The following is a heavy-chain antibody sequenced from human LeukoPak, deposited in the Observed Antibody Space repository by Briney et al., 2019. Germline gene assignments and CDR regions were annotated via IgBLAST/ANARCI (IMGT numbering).Heavy chain of an antibody. J-gene: IGHJ4*02. D-gene: IGHD3-16*01. CDR2: INHSGST. CDR1: GGSFSGYY. CDR3: ARVRAGGYFDY. Sequence: EPSETLSLTCAVYGGSFSGYYWSWIRQPPGKGLEWIGEINHSGSTNYNPSLKSRVTISVDTSKNQFSLKLSSVTAADTAVYYCARVRAGGYFDYWGQGTLVTVSS. V-gene: IGHV4-34*01.